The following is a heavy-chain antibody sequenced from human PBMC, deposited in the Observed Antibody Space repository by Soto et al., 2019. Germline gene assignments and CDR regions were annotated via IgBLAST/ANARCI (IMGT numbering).Heavy chain of an antibody. D-gene: IGHD5-12*01. CDR2: INPNSGAT. J-gene: IGHJ6*03. CDR3: ARESGGATATLDYYYFYMDV. V-gene: IGHV1-2*04. Sequence: QVQLVQSGAEVRKPGASVTVSCRTSGDTFSDYYIHWVRQAPGQGLGWMGWINPNSGATNYAQKCRGWVTMTRDTSIRTVYMQLSRLRSDDTALYYCARESGGATATLDYYYFYMDVWGTGTTVTVSS. CDR1: GDTFSDYY.